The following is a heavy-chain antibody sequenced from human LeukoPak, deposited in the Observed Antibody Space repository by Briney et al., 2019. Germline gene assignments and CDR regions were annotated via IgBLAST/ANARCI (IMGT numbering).Heavy chain of an antibody. Sequence: GGSLRLSCAASGFAFSSYGMHWVGQAPGKGLEWVSVISYDGSNKYYADSVKGRFTISRDNSKNTLYLQMNSLRAEDTAVYYCAKDPGYCSGGSCYPGIINWFDPWGQGTLVTVSS. D-gene: IGHD2-15*01. CDR1: GFAFSSYG. CDR3: AKDPGYCSGGSCYPGIINWFDP. V-gene: IGHV3-30*18. CDR2: ISYDGSNK. J-gene: IGHJ5*02.